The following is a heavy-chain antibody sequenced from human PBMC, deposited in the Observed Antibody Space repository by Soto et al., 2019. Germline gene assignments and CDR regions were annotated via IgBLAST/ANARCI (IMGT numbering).Heavy chain of an antibody. V-gene: IGHV4-59*08. CDR1: GGSISGYY. CDR2: IYYTGTT. D-gene: IGHD3-22*01. Sequence: PSETLSLTCTVSGGSISGYYWSWLRQPPGKGLEWIGYIYYTGTTNYNPSLKSRVTISLDTSKNQFSLKLSPVTASDTAFYYCARLGGYYQAFDSWGQGTLVTVSS. CDR3: ARLGGYYQAFDS. J-gene: IGHJ4*02.